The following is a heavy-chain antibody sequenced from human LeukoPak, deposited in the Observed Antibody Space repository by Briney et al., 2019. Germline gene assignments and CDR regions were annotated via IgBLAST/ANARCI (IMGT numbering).Heavy chain of an antibody. CDR2: INPNSGGT. D-gene: IGHD1-26*01. V-gene: IGHV1-2*04. Sequence: VASVKVSCKASGYTFTGYYMHWVRQAPGQGLEWMGWINPNSGGTNYAQKFQGWVTMTRDTSISTAYMELSRPRSDDTAVYYCAREGEQWELRYGMDVWGQGTTVTVSS. CDR1: GYTFTGYY. J-gene: IGHJ6*02. CDR3: AREGEQWELRYGMDV.